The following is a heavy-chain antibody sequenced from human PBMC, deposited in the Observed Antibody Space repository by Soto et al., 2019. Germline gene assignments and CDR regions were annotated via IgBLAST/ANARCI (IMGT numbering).Heavy chain of an antibody. Sequence: GGSLRLSWAVSGFTFSSYDMGWVRQAAGKGLEWVSAISGSGGSTYYADSVKGRFTISRDNTKNTLYLQMNSLRAEDTAVYYCAKGYYDSSGYYDYWYFDLWGRGTLVTVSS. CDR2: ISGSGGST. V-gene: IGHV3-23*01. CDR3: AKGYYDSSGYYDYWYFDL. J-gene: IGHJ2*01. D-gene: IGHD3-22*01. CDR1: GFTFSSYD.